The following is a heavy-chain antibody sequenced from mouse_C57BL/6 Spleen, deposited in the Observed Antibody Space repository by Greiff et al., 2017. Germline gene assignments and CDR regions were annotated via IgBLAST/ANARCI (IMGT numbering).Heavy chain of an antibody. J-gene: IGHJ1*03. CDR2: ISSGGSYT. CDR1: GFTFSSYG. V-gene: IGHV5-6*01. D-gene: IGHD1-1*01. CDR3: AKESGTQNDGSRGYFDV. Sequence: EVMLVESGGDLVKPGGSLKLSCAASGFTFSSYGMSWVRQTPDKRLEWVATISSGGSYTYYPDSVKGRFTISRDNAKNTLYLQKSSLKSEDTTMYYCAKESGTQNDGSRGYFDVWGTGTTVTVSS.